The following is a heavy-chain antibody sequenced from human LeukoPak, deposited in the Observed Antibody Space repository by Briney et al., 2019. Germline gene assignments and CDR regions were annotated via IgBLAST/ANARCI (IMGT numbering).Heavy chain of an antibody. D-gene: IGHD3-10*01. CDR2: FDPEDGET. CDR3: ATASMVRGVIGAPLYYFDY. Sequence: GASVKVSCKVSGYTLTELSMHWVRQAPGKGLEWMGGFDPEDGETIYAQKFQGRVTMTEDTPTDTAYMELSSLRSEDTAVYYCATASMVRGVIGAPLYYFDYWGQGTLVTVSS. J-gene: IGHJ4*02. V-gene: IGHV1-24*01. CDR1: GYTLTELS.